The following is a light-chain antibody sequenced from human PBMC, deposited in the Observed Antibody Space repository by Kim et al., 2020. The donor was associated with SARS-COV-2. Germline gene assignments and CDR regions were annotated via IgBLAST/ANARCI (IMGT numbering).Light chain of an antibody. V-gene: IGKV1-39*01. CDR1: QTIDTY. CDR2: AAS. Sequence: IQMTQSPSSLSASVGDRITITCRTSQTIDTYLNCFQQKPGKAPNLLIYAASNLQSGVPSRFSGSGSGTHFTLVISSLQPEDVATYYCQQSYSTPYTFGQGTKLEIK. CDR3: QQSYSTPYT. J-gene: IGKJ2*01.